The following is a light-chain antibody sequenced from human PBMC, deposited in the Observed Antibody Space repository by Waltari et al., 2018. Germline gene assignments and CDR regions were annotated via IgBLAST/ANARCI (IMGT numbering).Light chain of an antibody. CDR3: CSYAGSTTYV. CDR1: SRDVGSSNL. CDR2: EVS. J-gene: IGLJ1*01. Sequence: QSALTQPASVSGSPGQSIPIPCPGTSRDVGSSNLVPWYQQHPGKAPKLMIYEVSKRPSGVSNRFSGSKSGNTASLTISGLQAEDEADYYCCSYAGSTTYVFGTGTKVTVL. V-gene: IGLV2-23*02.